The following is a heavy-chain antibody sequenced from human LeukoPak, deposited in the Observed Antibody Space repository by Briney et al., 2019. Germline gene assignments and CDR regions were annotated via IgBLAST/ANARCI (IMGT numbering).Heavy chain of an antibody. V-gene: IGHV4-34*01. D-gene: IGHD4-17*01. Sequence: SETLSLTCAVYGGSFSGYYWSWIRQPPGKGLEWIGEINHSGSTNYNPSLKSRVTISVDTSKNQFSLKLSSVTAADTAVYYCARGLAGDYEEYFQHWGQGTLVTVSS. CDR1: GGSFSGYY. CDR3: ARGLAGDYEEYFQH. J-gene: IGHJ1*01. CDR2: INHSGST.